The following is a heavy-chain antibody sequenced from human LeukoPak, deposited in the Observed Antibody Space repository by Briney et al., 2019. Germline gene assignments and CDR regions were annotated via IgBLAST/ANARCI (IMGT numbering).Heavy chain of an antibody. CDR3: ARLGGSFTGDFDY. CDR1: GYSISSGYY. J-gene: IGHJ4*02. CDR2: IYHSGST. D-gene: IGHD1-26*01. Sequence: PSETLSLTCTVSGYSISSGYYWGWIRQPPGKGLEWIGSIYHSGSTYYNPSLKSRVTISVDTSKNQFSLKLSSVTAADTAVYYCARLGGSFTGDFDYWGQGTLVTVSS. V-gene: IGHV4-38-2*02.